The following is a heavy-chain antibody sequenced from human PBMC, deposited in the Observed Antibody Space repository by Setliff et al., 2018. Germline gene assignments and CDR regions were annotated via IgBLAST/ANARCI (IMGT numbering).Heavy chain of an antibody. J-gene: IGHJ4*02. V-gene: IGHV3-15*01. CDR1: GFTFSNAW. Sequence: PGGSLRLSCAASGFTFSNAWMSWVRQAPGKGLEGVGRIKSRTDGGTADYVVPVKGRFTISRDDSQNTLYLQMNSLETEDTAVYFCTTRIAQPGTRGRIFDYWGQGTLVTVS. CDR2: IKSRTDGGTA. CDR3: TTRIAQPGTRGRIFDY. D-gene: IGHD6-13*01.